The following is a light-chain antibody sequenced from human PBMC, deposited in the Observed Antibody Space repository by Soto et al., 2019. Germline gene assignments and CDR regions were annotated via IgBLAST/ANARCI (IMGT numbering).Light chain of an antibody. V-gene: IGLV4-69*01. J-gene: IGLJ2*01. CDR2: LSSDGSH. CDR1: SGHSSYA. CDR3: QTWGTGLVV. Sequence: QSVLTQSPSASASLGASVKLTCTLSSGHSSYAIALHQQQPEKGPRYLMKLSSDGSHSKGDGIPDRCSGSSSGAERSLTISRLQDEDESDYYCQTWGTGLVVFGGGTKLTVL.